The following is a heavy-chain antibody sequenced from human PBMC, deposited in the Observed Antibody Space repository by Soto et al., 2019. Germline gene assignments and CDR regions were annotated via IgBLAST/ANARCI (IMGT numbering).Heavy chain of an antibody. J-gene: IGHJ5*02. Sequence: LSETLSLTCTVSGGSINNYYWSCIRQPPGRGLEWIGYIYYIGRANHNPSLTSRVTMSLDKSKTQFSLKLSSVTTADTAVYYCASQYLGRSSSSSFDPWVQGTMVTVSS. V-gene: IGHV4-59*01. CDR1: GGSINNYY. CDR2: IYYIGRA. CDR3: ASQYLGRSSSSSFDP. D-gene: IGHD6-6*01.